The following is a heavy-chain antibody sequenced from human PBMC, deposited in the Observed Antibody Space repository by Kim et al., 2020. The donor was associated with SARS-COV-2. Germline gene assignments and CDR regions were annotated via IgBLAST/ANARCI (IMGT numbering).Heavy chain of an antibody. CDR2: INPNIGST. CDR1: GYTFTEDY. Sequence: ASVKVSCKTSGYTFTEDYIHWVRQAPGQGLEWMGIINPNIGSTHYVEEFQGRVTMSSDTSTDTVYMELRSLTSDDTAFYYCARGTGIGLAFRFDPWGQGTLVTVSS. V-gene: IGHV1-46*01. CDR3: ARGTGIGLAFRFDP. D-gene: IGHD6-13*01. J-gene: IGHJ5*02.